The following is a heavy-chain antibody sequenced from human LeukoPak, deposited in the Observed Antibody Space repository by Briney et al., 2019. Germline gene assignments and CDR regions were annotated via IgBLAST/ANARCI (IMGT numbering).Heavy chain of an antibody. Sequence: ASEQVSCMASGYTFTSYGISWVRQAPGHGLEWIVWISGYNGNTNYAQKFQGRVTMTTDTSTSTAYMELRSLRSDDTAVYYCARDQFLLGYCSGGRGCRRAYYFDYWGQGTLVTVSS. J-gene: IGHJ4*02. CDR3: ARDQFLLGYCSGGRGCRRAYYFDY. CDR2: ISGYNGNT. V-gene: IGHV1-18*01. CDR1: GYTFTSYG. D-gene: IGHD2-15*01.